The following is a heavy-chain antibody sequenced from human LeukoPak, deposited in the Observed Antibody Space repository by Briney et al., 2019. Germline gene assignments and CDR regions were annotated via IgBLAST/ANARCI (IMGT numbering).Heavy chain of an antibody. V-gene: IGHV3-7*04. Sequence: GGSLRLSCAASGFTFTKYWMTWVRQAPGKGLEWVGNIKQDGSDKNYMDSVKGRFTISRDNTKNSVYLQMSSLRAEDTAVYYCARALRRGYSYGHFGYWGQGTLVTVSS. CDR3: ARALRRGYSYGHFGY. J-gene: IGHJ4*02. CDR2: IKQDGSDK. CDR1: GFTFTKYW. D-gene: IGHD5-18*01.